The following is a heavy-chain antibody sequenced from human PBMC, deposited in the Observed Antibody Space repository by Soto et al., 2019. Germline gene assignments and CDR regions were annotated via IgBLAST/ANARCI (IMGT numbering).Heavy chain of an antibody. CDR2: ISWNSGRT. J-gene: IGHJ4*02. D-gene: IGHD1-26*01. CDR1: GFTYDDYV. V-gene: IGHV3-9*01. CDR3: AKERGGRYGGDSFDH. Sequence: EVQLVESGGGLVQPGRSLRLSCAASGFTYDDYVMHWVRKAPGKGLEWVSAISWNSGRTAYADSVKGRFTISRDNAKNSLYLQMNSLRAEDTSLYHCAKERGGRYGGDSFDHWGQATLLTVSS.